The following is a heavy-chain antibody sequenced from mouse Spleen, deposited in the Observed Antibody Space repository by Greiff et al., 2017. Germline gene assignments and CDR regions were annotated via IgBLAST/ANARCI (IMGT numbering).Heavy chain of an antibody. CDR3: ARNYLGRYFDV. CDR2: IWGGGST. J-gene: IGHJ1*01. V-gene: IGHV2-6*01. CDR1: GFSLTSYG. Sequence: QVQLKESGPGLVAPSQSLSITCTVSGFSLTSYGVDWVRQSPGKGLEWLGVIWGGGSTNYNSALKSRLSISKDNSKSQVFFKMNSLQADDTAIYYCARNYLGRYFDVWGAGTTVTVSS. D-gene: IGHD4-1*01.